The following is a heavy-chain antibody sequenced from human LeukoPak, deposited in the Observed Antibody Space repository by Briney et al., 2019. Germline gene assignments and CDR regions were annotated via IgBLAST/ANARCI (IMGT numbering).Heavy chain of an antibody. CDR1: GGSISSYY. CDR2: IYTSGST. J-gene: IGHJ4*02. Sequence: SSETLSLTCTVSGGSISSYYWSWIRQPAGKGLEWIGRIYTSGSTNYNPSLKSRVTMSVDTSKNQFSLKLSSVTAADTAVYYCAGSIVVVTAIHYWGQGTLVTVSS. V-gene: IGHV4-4*07. D-gene: IGHD2-21*02. CDR3: AGSIVVVTAIHY.